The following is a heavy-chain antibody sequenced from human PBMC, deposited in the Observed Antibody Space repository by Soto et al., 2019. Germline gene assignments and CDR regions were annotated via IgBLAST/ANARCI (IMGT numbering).Heavy chain of an antibody. Sequence: GGHLRLSCAASGFTFSSYAMSWVRQAPGKGLEWVSTISGSGGSTYYADSVKGRFTISRDNSKNTLYLQMNSLRAEDTAVYYCAKDPSIYGLVIPHDAFDIWGQGTMVIVSS. CDR3: AKDPSIYGLVIPHDAFDI. CDR1: GFTFSSYA. J-gene: IGHJ3*02. CDR2: ISGSGGST. V-gene: IGHV3-23*01. D-gene: IGHD3-3*01.